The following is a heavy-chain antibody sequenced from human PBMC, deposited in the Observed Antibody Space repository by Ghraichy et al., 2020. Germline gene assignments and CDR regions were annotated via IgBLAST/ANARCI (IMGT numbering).Heavy chain of an antibody. D-gene: IGHD6-19*01. Sequence: GGSLRLSCAASEFTPTTYRMNWVRQAPGKGLEWVAIIDQDGSEKVYVDSVRGRFTISRDNAKKSLYLQMNSLRDEDTAIYFCAAGSGWLSDSWGRGTLVTVSS. CDR2: IDQDGSEK. J-gene: IGHJ4*02. V-gene: IGHV3-7*03. CDR3: AAGSGWLSDS. CDR1: EFTPTTYR.